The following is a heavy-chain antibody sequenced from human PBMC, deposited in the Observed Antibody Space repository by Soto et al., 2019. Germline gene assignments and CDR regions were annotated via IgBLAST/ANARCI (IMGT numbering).Heavy chain of an antibody. J-gene: IGHJ6*02. CDR1: GYTFTSYD. CDR3: AREEHIVGVTAPYYGMDV. V-gene: IGHV1-8*01. CDR2: MNPHSGNT. Sequence: QVQLVQSGAEVKKPGASVKVSCKASGYTFTSYDINWVRQATGQGLEWMGWMNPHSGNTGDAQKLQGGVTMTRNTSIRTAYKEPRSLRSEATAVYDGAREEHIVGVTAPYYGMDVWGQGPTVTVSS. D-gene: IGHD2-21*02.